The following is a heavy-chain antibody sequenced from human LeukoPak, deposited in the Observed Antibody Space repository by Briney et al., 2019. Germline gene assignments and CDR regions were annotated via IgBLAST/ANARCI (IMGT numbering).Heavy chain of an antibody. J-gene: IGHJ6*03. CDR3: ARDGEYYAEPYYYYYYMDV. CDR1: GFTFSSYA. D-gene: IGHD2-2*01. CDR2: ISYDGSNK. Sequence: PGGTLRLSCAASGFTFSSYAMHWVRQAPGKGLEWVAVISYDGSNKYYADSVKGRFTISRDNSKNTLYLQMNSLRAEDTAVYYCARDGEYYAEPYYYYYYMDVWGKGTTVTVSS. V-gene: IGHV3-30*04.